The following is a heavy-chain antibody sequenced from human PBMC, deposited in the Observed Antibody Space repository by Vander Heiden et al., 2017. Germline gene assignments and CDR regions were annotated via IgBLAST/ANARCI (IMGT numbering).Heavy chain of an antibody. Sequence: EVQLVESGGALVKPGGSLRLSCAASGFTFSSYSMNWVRQAPGKGLEWVSSISSSSSYIYYADSVKGRFTISRDNAKNALYLQMNSLRAEDTAVYYCARLRYSSGWLDYWGQGTLVTVSS. J-gene: IGHJ4*02. D-gene: IGHD6-19*01. CDR3: ARLRYSSGWLDY. CDR2: ISSSSSYI. V-gene: IGHV3-21*01. CDR1: GFTFSSYS.